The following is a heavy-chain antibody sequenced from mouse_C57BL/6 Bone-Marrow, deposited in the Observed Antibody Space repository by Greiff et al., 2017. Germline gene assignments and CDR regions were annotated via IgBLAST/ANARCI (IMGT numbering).Heavy chain of an antibody. J-gene: IGHJ4*01. CDR3: EGVSAMDY. V-gene: IGHV1-26*01. CDR2: INPNNGGT. CDR1: GYTFTDYY. D-gene: IGHD6-2*01. Sequence: EVQLQQPGPELVKPGASVKISCKASGYTFTDYYMNWVKQSHGKSLEWIGDINPNNGGTSYNQKFKGKATLTVDKSSSTAYMELRSLTAEDSAVYYCEGVSAMDYWGQGTSVTVSS.